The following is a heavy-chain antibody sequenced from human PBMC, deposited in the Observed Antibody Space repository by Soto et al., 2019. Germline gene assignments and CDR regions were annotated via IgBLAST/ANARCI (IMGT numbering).Heavy chain of an antibody. CDR2: INYGGST. V-gene: IGHV4-39*01. CDR1: GGSISSSGYY. CDR3: ASLPHCGDPNAGF. J-gene: IGHJ4*02. Sequence: QLQLQESGPGLVKPSETLSLTCTVSGGSISSSGYYWGWIRQPPGKGLEWIGRINYGGSTYYNPSLESRVTIYIDTSTNQFSLKMSSVTADDPAVYYGASLPHCGDPNAGFWGQGTLVTVSS. D-gene: IGHD4-17*01.